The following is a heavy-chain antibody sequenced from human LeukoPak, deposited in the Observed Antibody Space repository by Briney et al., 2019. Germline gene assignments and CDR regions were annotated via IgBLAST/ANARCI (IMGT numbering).Heavy chain of an antibody. CDR1: GFTFSSYS. CDR2: ISSSSSYI. CDR3: ASGYCSGGSCYSRHFFDN. J-gene: IGHJ4*02. Sequence: GGSLRLSCAASGFTFSSYSMNWVRQAPGKGLEWVSSISSSSSYIYYADSVKGRFTISRDNAKNSLYLQMNSLRAEDTAVYYCASGYCSGGSCYSRHFFDNWGQGTLVTVSS. D-gene: IGHD2-15*01. V-gene: IGHV3-21*01.